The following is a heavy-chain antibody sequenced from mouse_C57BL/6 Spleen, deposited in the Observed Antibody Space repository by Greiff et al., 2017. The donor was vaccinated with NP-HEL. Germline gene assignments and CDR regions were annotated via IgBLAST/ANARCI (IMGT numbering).Heavy chain of an antibody. V-gene: IGHV1-80*01. J-gene: IGHJ1*03. D-gene: IGHD1-1*01. CDR3: ASSSITTVVAWYFDV. CDR2: IYPGDGDT. Sequence: QVQLQQSGAELVKPGASVKISCKASGYAFSSYWMNWVKQRPGKGLEWIGQIYPGDGDTNYNGKFKGKATLTADKSSSTAYMQLSSLTSEDSAVYFCASSSITTVVAWYFDVWGTGTTVTVSS. CDR1: GYAFSSYW.